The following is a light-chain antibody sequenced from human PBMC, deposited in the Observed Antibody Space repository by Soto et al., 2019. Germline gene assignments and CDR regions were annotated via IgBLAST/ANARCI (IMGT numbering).Light chain of an antibody. J-gene: IGLJ2*01. V-gene: IGLV1-40*01. CDR2: GNS. Sequence: QSALTQPPSVSGAPGQRVTISCTGSSSNIRAGYDVHWYQQLPGTAPKLLIYGNSNRPSGVPDRFSGSKSGTSASLAITGLQAEDEADYYCQSYDSSLSAVVFGGGTKVTVL. CDR1: SSNIRAGYD. CDR3: QSYDSSLSAVV.